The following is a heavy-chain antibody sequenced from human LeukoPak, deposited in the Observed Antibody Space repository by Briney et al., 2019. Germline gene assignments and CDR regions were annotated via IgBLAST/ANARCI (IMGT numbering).Heavy chain of an antibody. Sequence: ASVKVSCKASGYTFTSYYMHWVRQAPGQGLEWMGWINPNSGGTNYAQKFQGRVTMTRDTSISTAYMELSRLRSDDTAVYYCARERSSATQFNYYYGMDVWGQGTTVTVSS. CDR1: GYTFTSYY. D-gene: IGHD5-12*01. V-gene: IGHV1-2*02. J-gene: IGHJ6*02. CDR3: ARERSSATQFNYYYGMDV. CDR2: INPNSGGT.